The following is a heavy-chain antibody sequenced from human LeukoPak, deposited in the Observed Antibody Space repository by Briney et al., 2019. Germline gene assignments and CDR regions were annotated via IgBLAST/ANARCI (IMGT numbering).Heavy chain of an antibody. V-gene: IGHV3-48*04. CDR2: ISSSSSTI. J-gene: IGHJ4*02. D-gene: IGHD7-27*01. CDR1: GFTFSSYS. Sequence: PGGSLRLSCAASGFTFSSYSMNWVRQAPGKGLEWVSYISSSSSTIYYADSVKGRFTISRDNAKNSLYLQMNSLRAEDTAVYYCAGDAYSYQLGIFDYWGQGTLVTVSS. CDR3: AGDAYSYQLGIFDY.